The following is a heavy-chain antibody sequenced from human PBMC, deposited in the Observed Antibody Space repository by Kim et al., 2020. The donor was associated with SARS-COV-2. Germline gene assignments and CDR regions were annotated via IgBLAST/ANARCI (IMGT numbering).Heavy chain of an antibody. Sequence: GGSLRLSCAASGFNFGDYAMHWVRQAPGKGLEWVSGISWNSGSIGYADSVKGRFTISRDNAKNSLYVQMNGLRAEDMALYYCAKDMGYYDNSGHDYWGQGTLVTVSS. CDR2: ISWNSGSI. J-gene: IGHJ4*02. D-gene: IGHD3-22*01. CDR1: GFNFGDYA. V-gene: IGHV3-9*03. CDR3: AKDMGYYDNSGHDY.